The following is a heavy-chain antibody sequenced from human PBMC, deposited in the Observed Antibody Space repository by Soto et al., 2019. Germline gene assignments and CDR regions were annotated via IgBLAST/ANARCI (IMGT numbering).Heavy chain of an antibody. CDR2: IYYSGST. V-gene: IGHV4-30-4*01. CDR3: ARARTYYYDSSGQKTGFDY. Sequence: PSETLSLTCTVSGGSISSGDYYWSWIRQPPGKGLEWIGYIYYSGSTYYNPSLKSRVTISVDTSKNQFSLKLSSVTAADTAVYYCARARTYYYDSSGQKTGFDYWGQGTLVTVSS. D-gene: IGHD3-22*01. CDR1: GGSISSGDYY. J-gene: IGHJ4*02.